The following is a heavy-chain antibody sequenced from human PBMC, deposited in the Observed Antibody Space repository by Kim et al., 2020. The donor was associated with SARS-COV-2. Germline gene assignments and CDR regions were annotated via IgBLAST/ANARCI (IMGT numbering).Heavy chain of an antibody. V-gene: IGHV3-11*06. CDR3: VRENYWAFDI. J-gene: IGHJ3*02. D-gene: IGHD1-7*01. Sequence: KNDDSVEGRFTISRDNTKNSLYLQMNGLRAEDTAVYYCVRENYWAFDIWGQGTMVTVSS.